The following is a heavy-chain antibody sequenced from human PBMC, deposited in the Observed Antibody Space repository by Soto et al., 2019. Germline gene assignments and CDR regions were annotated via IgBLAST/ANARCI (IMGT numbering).Heavy chain of an antibody. V-gene: IGHV1-3*01. CDR1: GYTFTSYA. J-gene: IGHJ4*02. CDR2: INAGNGNT. CDR3: ARDHGAIVVVTATPLGPHYFDY. Sequence: GASVKVSCKASGYTFTSYAMHWVRQAPGQRLEWMGWINAGNGNTKYSQKFQGRVTITRDTSASTAYMELSSLRSEDTAVYYCARDHGAIVVVTATPLGPHYFDYWGQGTLVTVSS. D-gene: IGHD2-21*02.